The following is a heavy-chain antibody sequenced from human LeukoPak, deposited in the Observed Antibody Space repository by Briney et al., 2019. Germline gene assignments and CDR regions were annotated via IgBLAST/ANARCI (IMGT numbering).Heavy chain of an antibody. V-gene: IGHV1-18*01. Sequence: GASVKVSCKASGYTFTSYGISWVRQAPGQGLEWMGWISAYNGNTNYAQKLQGRVTMTTDTSTSTAYMELSSLRSEDTAVYYCARSPRYCSSTSCYWFDYWGQGTLVTVSS. CDR3: ARSPRYCSSTSCYWFDY. D-gene: IGHD2-2*01. CDR1: GYTFTSYG. J-gene: IGHJ5*01. CDR2: ISAYNGNT.